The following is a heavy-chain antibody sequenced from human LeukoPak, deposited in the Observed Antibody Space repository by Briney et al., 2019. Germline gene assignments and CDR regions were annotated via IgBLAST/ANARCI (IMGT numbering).Heavy chain of an antibody. V-gene: IGHV4-38-2*01. CDR2: IHHSGTT. J-gene: IGHJ6*04. CDR1: GYSISNDFY. Sequence: SETLSLTCAVSGYSISNDFYWGWIRQPPGTGLEWIGSIHHSGTTYYNPSLKSRVTISVDTSKNQFSLKVSSVTAADTAIYYCARQPGYCSSTRCYGYYTMDVWGKGTTVTVSS. CDR3: ARQPGYCSSTRCYGYYTMDV. D-gene: IGHD2-2*01.